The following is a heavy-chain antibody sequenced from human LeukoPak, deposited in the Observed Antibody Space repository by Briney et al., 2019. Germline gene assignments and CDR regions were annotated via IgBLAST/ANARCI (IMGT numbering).Heavy chain of an antibody. CDR1: GFTFSSYA. D-gene: IGHD3-3*01. J-gene: IGHJ6*02. CDR2: ISYDGSNK. V-gene: IGHV3-30-3*01. CDR3: ARDFPSQGGDFWSGYLPRGPAKDYYYGMDV. Sequence: PGGSLRLSCAASGFTFSSYAMHWVRQAPGKGLEWVAVISYDGSNKYYADSMKGRFTISRDNSKNTLYLQMNSLRAEDTAVYYCARDFPSQGGDFWSGYLPRGPAKDYYYGMDVWGQGTTVTVSS.